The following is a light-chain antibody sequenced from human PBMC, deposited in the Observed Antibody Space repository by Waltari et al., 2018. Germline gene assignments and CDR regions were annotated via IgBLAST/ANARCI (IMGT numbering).Light chain of an antibody. CDR3: QQYNT. CDR2: AAS. J-gene: IGKJ4*01. CDR1: QPISSN. V-gene: IGKV3-15*01. Sequence: EIVMTQSPATLSVSPGERATLSCMASQPISSNLAWYQQKPGQAPRPLIYAASTRATGVPARFSGSVSGTEFTLTISSLQSEDCAVYYCQQYNTFGGGTKVEIK.